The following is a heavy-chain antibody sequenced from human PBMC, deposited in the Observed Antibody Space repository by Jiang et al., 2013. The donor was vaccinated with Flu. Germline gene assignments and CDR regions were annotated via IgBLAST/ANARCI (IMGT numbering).Heavy chain of an antibody. CDR2: ISYDGSNK. CDR1: GFTFSSYA. Sequence: CAASGFTFSSYAMHWVRQAPGKGLEWVAVISYDGSNKYYADSVKGRFTISRDNSKNTLYLQMNSLRAEDTAVYYCARAPAAGTEYYFDYWGQGTLVTVSS. J-gene: IGHJ4*02. CDR3: ARAPAAGTEYYFDY. D-gene: IGHD6-13*01. V-gene: IGHV3-30-3*01.